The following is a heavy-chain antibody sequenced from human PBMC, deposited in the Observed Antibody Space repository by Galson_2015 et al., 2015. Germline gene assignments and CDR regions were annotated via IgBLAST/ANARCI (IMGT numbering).Heavy chain of an antibody. V-gene: IGHV2-5*02. Sequence: PALVTPTPTLTLTCTFSGFSLGTNGVGVGWIRQPPRKALEWLALIYWDDDKRYSPSLKSRLTITKDTSKNQVVFTMTNMDPVDTATYYCARRPCYGDYFDYWGQGTLVTGSS. CDR2: IYWDDDK. CDR1: GFSLGTNGVG. CDR3: ARRPCYGDYFDY. D-gene: IGHD4-17*01. J-gene: IGHJ4*02.